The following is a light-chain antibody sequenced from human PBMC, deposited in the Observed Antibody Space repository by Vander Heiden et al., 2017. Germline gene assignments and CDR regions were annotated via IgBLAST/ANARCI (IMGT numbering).Light chain of an antibody. CDR2: AAS. J-gene: IGKJ1*01. V-gene: IGKV1-39*01. CDR3: QQNFGSPPT. Sequence: IQMTQSPSSLSASVVDRVTMTCRASQSITKYVNWYQQKPGKAPKVLIFAASSLQSGVPSRFSGSGSGTDFILTISSLQPEDFATYYCQQNFGSPPTFGQGTKVEIK. CDR1: QSITKY.